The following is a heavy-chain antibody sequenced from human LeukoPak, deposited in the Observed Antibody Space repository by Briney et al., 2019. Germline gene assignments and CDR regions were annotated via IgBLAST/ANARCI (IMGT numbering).Heavy chain of an antibody. D-gene: IGHD2/OR15-2a*01. CDR2: ISSSGNTI. J-gene: IGHJ4*02. CDR1: GFTFSGYS. Sequence: GGSLRLSCAATGFTFSGYSMNWVRQAPGKGLEWVSYISSSGNTIYYADSVKGRFTISRDNAKNSLYLQMNSLRAEDTAVYYFERDVSFRYFENWGEGSLVTVSP. V-gene: IGHV3-48*01. CDR3: ERDVSFRYFEN.